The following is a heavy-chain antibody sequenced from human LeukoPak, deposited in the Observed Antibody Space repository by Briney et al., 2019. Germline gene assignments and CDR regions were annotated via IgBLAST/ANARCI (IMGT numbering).Heavy chain of an antibody. D-gene: IGHD3-10*01. Sequence: GGSLRLSCAASGFIFRSHAMHWVRQAPGKGLEWLAVISYDGRAQYSAASVKGRFTISRDNSKDTLYLQMNSLRAEDTAVYYCAKDLGRVRGVIIGFDYWGQGTLVTVSS. J-gene: IGHJ4*02. V-gene: IGHV3-30*04. CDR3: AKDLGRVRGVIIGFDY. CDR2: ISYDGRAQ. CDR1: GFIFRSHA.